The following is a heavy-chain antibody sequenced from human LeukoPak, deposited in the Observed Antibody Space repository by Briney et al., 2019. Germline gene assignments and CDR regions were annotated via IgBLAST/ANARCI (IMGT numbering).Heavy chain of an antibody. D-gene: IGHD3-3*01. CDR2: VSVIGGST. V-gene: IGHV3-23*01. Sequence: GGSLRLSCAPSGFSFKSYAMAGVPQAPGKGVEWVSAVSVIGGSTYYPDSVEGRFTISRDNSKDTLYLQINSLRVEDTAVYFCAKLGYYDFWSNYLVFDNWGQGTLVTVSS. J-gene: IGHJ4*02. CDR3: AKLGYYDFWSNYLVFDN. CDR1: GFSFKSYA.